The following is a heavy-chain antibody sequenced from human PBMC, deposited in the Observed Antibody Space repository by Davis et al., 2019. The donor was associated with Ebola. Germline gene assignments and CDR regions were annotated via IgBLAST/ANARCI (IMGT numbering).Heavy chain of an antibody. CDR3: ARYNSAYERADLDY. CDR1: GFTFSSYW. Sequence: PGGSLRLSCAASGFTFSSYWMHWVRQAPGKGLVWVSRINSDGSSTSYADSVKGRFTISRDNAKNTLYLQMNSLRAEDTAVYYCARYNSAYERADLDYWGQGTLVTVSS. J-gene: IGHJ4*02. CDR2: INSDGSST. D-gene: IGHD5-12*01. V-gene: IGHV3-74*01.